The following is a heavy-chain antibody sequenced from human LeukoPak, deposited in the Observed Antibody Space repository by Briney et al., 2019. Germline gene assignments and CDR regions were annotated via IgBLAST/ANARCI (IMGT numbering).Heavy chain of an antibody. CDR1: GGSISSYY. J-gene: IGHJ4*02. V-gene: IGHV4-59*01. CDR2: IYYSGST. D-gene: IGHD1-26*01. Sequence: TSETPSLTCTVSGGSISSYYWSWIRQPPGKGLEWIGYIYYSGSTNYNPSLKSRVTISVDTSKNQFSLKLSSVTAADTAVYYCARERQVGANHNFDYWGQGTLVTVSS. CDR3: ARERQVGANHNFDY.